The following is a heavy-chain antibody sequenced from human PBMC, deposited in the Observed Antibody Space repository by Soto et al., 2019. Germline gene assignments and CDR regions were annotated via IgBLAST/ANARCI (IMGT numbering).Heavy chain of an antibody. CDR1: GFSITNAW. CDR3: TTRGGSYRPAWDYYYYAMDV. J-gene: IGHJ6*02. CDR2: IKSKTDGGTT. V-gene: IGHV3-15*01. Sequence: EVQLVESGGDLVKPGGSLRLSCAASGFSITNAWMTWVRQPPGKGLEWVGRIKSKTDGGTTDYVAPVKGRFTISRDDSKNMLYLQIISLKTEDTAVYCCTTRGGSYRPAWDYYYYAMDVWGQGTTVTVSS. D-gene: IGHD1-26*01.